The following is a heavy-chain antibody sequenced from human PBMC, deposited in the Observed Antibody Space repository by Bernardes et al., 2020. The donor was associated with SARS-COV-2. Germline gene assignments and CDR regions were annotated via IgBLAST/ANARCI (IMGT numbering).Heavy chain of an antibody. CDR3: ASVMATWDRGLFSNTYYFYGLDA. CDR1: GLTVSDNY. Sequence: GGSLRLSCAASGLTVSDNYMTWVRQAPGKGLEWVALMYSGGSTYYADAVKGRFTVSRDNSKNTLYLQLDRLGAEDTAIYYCASVMATWDRGLFSNTYYFYGLDAWGQGTTVTASS. D-gene: IGHD3-10*01. J-gene: IGHJ6*02. V-gene: IGHV3-66*01. CDR2: MYSGGST.